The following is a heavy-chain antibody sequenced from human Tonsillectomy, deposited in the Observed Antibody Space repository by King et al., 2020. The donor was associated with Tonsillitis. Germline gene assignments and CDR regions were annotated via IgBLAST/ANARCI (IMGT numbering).Heavy chain of an antibody. V-gene: IGHV4-31*01. CDR2: LYYSGNT. J-gene: IGHJ3*02. CDR3: ARVTRVQTRDYHNAGVYYAPGAFEI. CDR1: GGSISSAFYY. D-gene: IGHD3-22*01. Sequence: QLQESGPGLVKPSQTLSLTCTVSGGSISSAFYYWSWIRQHPGKGLGWIGDLYYSGNTYYNPSLESLLTSSVDPSPNQFSLKLRSATAADTAVYYFARVTRVQTRDYHNAGVYYAPGAFEIWGQGTMVTVSS.